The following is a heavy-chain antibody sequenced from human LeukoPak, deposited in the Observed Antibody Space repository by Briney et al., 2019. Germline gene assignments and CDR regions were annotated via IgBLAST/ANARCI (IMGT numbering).Heavy chain of an antibody. CDR2: ISYDGGNK. J-gene: IGHJ4*02. CDR1: GFTFSSYA. D-gene: IGHD6-19*01. V-gene: IGHV3-30-3*01. Sequence: GGSPRLSCAASGFTFSSYAIHWVRRAPGRGLDWMAVISYDGGNKYYADSVKGRFTISRDNSKNTLYLQLNSLRAEDTAVYYCARDRIAVTAYFDYWGQGTLVTVSS. CDR3: ARDRIAVTAYFDY.